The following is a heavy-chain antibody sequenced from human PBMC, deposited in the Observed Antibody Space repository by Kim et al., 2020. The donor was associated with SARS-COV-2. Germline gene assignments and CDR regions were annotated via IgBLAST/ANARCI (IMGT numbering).Heavy chain of an antibody. CDR3: LKGGSGWIWDY. Sequence: GGSLRLSCTTSGFTFFGHAMSWVRQAPGKGLEWVSSIDGSDGTTYYVDSVKGRFSISRDDSRNTLYLQMSALRADDTATYYCLKGGSGWIWDYWGQGTLV. V-gene: IGHV3-23*01. CDR2: IDGSDGTT. J-gene: IGHJ4*02. D-gene: IGHD2-2*03. CDR1: GFTFFGHA.